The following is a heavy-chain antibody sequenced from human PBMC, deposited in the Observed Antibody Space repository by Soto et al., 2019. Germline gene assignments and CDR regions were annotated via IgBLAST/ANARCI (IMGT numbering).Heavy chain of an antibody. J-gene: IGHJ5*02. CDR3: ARDVRYVDL. Sequence: EVQLVESGGGLVQPGGSLRLSCAASGFTFSSYSMNWVRQAPGTGLEWLSFTSSTGSTIYYADSVKGRFTISRDKAKNSLFLQMNSLRDEDTAVYYCARDVRYVDLWGQGTLVAVSS. V-gene: IGHV3-48*02. CDR1: GFTFSSYS. D-gene: IGHD2-2*01. CDR2: TSSTGSTI.